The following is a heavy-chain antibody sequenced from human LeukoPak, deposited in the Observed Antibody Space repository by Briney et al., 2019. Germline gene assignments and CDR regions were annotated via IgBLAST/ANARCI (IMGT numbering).Heavy chain of an antibody. V-gene: IGHV3-33*01. CDR3: ARAGSGTMVRGVS. CDR1: GFTFSSYG. D-gene: IGHD3-10*01. Sequence: PGGSLRLSCAASGFTFSSYGMHWVRQAPGKGLEWVAVIWYDGSNKYYADSVKGRFTISRDNSKNTLYLQMNSLRAEDTAVYYCARAGSGTMVRGVSWGQGTLVTVSS. J-gene: IGHJ5*02. CDR2: IWYDGSNK.